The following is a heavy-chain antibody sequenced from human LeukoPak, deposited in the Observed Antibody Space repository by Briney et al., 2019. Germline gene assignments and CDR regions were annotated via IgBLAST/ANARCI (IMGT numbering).Heavy chain of an antibody. CDR1: GYTFTSYD. V-gene: IGHV1-18*01. J-gene: IGHJ3*01. Sequence: ASVKVSCKASGYTFTSYDINWVRQAPGQGLEWMGWISTYDGKLKFAQKFQGRVTMTTHTPTSTAYMEMRGLTSDDTAVYYCARDRGLSNAFDVWGPGTLVTVSS. CDR2: ISTYDGKL. CDR3: ARDRGLSNAFDV. D-gene: IGHD2-2*01.